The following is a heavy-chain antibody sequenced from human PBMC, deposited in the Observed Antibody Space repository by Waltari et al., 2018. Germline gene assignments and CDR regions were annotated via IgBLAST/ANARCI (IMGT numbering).Heavy chain of an antibody. D-gene: IGHD3-16*01. Sequence: EVQLVESGGGLVQPGGSLRLSCAASGFTFRSYWRSWVRQAPGKGLEWVANRKQDGSVKSYVDSVKGRFTISRDNAKNSLYLQMNSLRAEDTAVYYCARCRGMVKNYYFDYWGQGTLVTVSS. V-gene: IGHV3-7*04. J-gene: IGHJ4*02. CDR3: ARCRGMVKNYYFDY. CDR1: GFTFRSYW. CDR2: RKQDGSVK.